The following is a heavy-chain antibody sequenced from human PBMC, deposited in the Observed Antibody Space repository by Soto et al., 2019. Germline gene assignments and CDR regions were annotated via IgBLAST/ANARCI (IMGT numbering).Heavy chain of an antibody. V-gene: IGHV4-39*01. CDR1: GGSVSTRNYN. CDR3: ARGVGSRGLESSAYVY. J-gene: IGHJ4*02. D-gene: IGHD3-22*01. CDR2: FYYGGNT. Sequence: PSGSLALTCTVSGGSVSTRNYNWGWIRQSPGKGLEWIGTFYYGGNTYYNPSLQSRVTISADTSKNQFSLKVYSVTAADTAMFYCARGVGSRGLESSAYVYWGQGILVTVSS.